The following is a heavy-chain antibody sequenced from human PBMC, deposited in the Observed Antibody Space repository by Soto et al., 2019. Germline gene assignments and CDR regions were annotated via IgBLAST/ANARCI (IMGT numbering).Heavy chain of an antibody. Sequence: GGSLRLSCVASGFTFGSFEMNWIRQAPGKGPEWLAVISPSGRTIYYADSVKGRFTISRDNAENSVYLQMTGLRAEDTAMYYCARYRGWYSYNWFDPWGQGTLVTVSS. V-gene: IGHV3-48*03. CDR3: ARYRGWYSYNWFDP. D-gene: IGHD6-19*01. J-gene: IGHJ5*02. CDR1: GFTFGSFE. CDR2: ISPSGRTI.